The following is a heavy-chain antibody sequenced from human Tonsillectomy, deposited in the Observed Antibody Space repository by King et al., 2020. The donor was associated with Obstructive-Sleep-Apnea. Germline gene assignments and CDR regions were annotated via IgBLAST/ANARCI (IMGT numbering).Heavy chain of an antibody. V-gene: IGHV3-30*04. Sequence: VQLVESGGGVVQPGRSLRLSCAASGFTLSSYAMHWARQAPGKGLEWVAVISYDGSNKYYADSVKGRFTISRDNSKNTLYLQMNSLRAEDTAVYYCARDGRRDYDILTDYLPNWFDPWGQGTLVTVSS. CDR1: GFTLSSYA. CDR2: ISYDGSNK. D-gene: IGHD3-9*01. CDR3: ARDGRRDYDILTDYLPNWFDP. J-gene: IGHJ5*02.